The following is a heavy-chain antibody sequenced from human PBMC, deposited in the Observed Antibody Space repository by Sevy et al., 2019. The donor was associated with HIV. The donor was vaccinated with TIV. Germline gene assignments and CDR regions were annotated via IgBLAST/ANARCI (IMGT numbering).Heavy chain of an antibody. J-gene: IGHJ4*02. V-gene: IGHV3-30*02. CDR3: AKDIEQWLVVFCFDY. CDR2: IRYDGSNK. D-gene: IGHD6-19*01. CDR1: GFTFSSYG. Sequence: GGSLRLSCAASGFTFSSYGMHWVRQAPGKGLEWVAFIRYDGSNKYYADSVKGRFTISRDNSKNTLYLLMNSLRAEDTAVYYCAKDIEQWLVVFCFDYWGQGTLVTVSS.